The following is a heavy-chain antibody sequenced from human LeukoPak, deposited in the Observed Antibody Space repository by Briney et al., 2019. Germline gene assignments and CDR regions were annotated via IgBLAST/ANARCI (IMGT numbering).Heavy chain of an antibody. D-gene: IGHD6-13*01. Sequence: PGGSLRLSCAASGFTFDDYAMHWVRQAPGKGLEWVSGISWNSGSIGYADSVKGRFTISRDNAKNSLYLQMNSLRAEDTAVYYCARDESRHSSSWYRNWGQGTLVTVSS. CDR2: ISWNSGSI. J-gene: IGHJ4*02. CDR1: GFTFDDYA. V-gene: IGHV3-9*01. CDR3: ARDESRHSSSWYRN.